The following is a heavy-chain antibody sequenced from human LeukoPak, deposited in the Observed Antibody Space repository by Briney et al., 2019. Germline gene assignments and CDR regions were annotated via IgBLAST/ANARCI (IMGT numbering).Heavy chain of an antibody. CDR3: AKDRDSYYDILTGT. V-gene: IGHV3-30*02. D-gene: IGHD3-9*01. Sequence: GGSLRLSCAASGFTFSSYGMHWVRQAPGKGLEWVAFIRYDGSNKYYADSVKGRFTISRDNSKNTLYLQMNSLRAEDTAVYYCAKDRDSYYDILTGTWGQGTLVTVSS. CDR1: GFTFSSYG. J-gene: IGHJ4*02. CDR2: IRYDGSNK.